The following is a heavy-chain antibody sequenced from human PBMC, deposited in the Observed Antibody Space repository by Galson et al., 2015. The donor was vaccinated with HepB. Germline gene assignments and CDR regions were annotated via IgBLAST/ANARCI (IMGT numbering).Heavy chain of an antibody. D-gene: IGHD6-13*01. J-gene: IGHJ4*02. CDR3: VRSGDFSGYSSR. CDR2: IRSKATNYAA. CDR1: GFTFSGSA. Sequence: SLRLSCAASGFTFSGSAIHWVRQASGRGPEWIGHIRSKATNYAASHVPSLKGRFTISRDDSKNMAYLHMRSLKTDDTAVYYCVRSGDFSGYSSRWGQGTLVTVSS. V-gene: IGHV3-73*01.